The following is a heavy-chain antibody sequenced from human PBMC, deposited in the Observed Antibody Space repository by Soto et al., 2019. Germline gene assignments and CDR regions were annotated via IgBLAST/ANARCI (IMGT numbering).Heavy chain of an antibody. D-gene: IGHD3-3*01. J-gene: IGHJ3*02. CDR2: ISLRGTTV. CDR1: GFNFRNYN. V-gene: IGHV3-48*01. CDR3: LRVFFYFNDVFGRPLNGWDM. Sequence: PGGSLRLSCAASGFNFRNYNLKWVRQSPGKGLECIAHISLRGTTVDYADSVKGRFTISRDDADNSLFLQMHSLGVDDTALYYFLRVFFYFNDVFGRPLNGWDMWGPGRRVTV.